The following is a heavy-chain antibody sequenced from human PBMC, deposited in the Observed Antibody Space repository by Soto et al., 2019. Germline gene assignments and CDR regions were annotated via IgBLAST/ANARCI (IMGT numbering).Heavy chain of an antibody. CDR3: PKVTHRGPIAVAGPLGS. CDR2: FNPSGLST. V-gene: IGHV1-46*01. D-gene: IGHD6-19*01. CDR1: GSITNHH. J-gene: IGHJ4*02. Sequence: QVHLVQSGAEVKKPGASVNVSCQASGSITNHHMHWVRQAPGQGLEWMGIFNPSGLSTTYAQKFQGRVTITRETSTSTVYMVRSSLTSEDTAVYFCPKVTHRGPIAVAGPLGSWGQGTLVIVSS.